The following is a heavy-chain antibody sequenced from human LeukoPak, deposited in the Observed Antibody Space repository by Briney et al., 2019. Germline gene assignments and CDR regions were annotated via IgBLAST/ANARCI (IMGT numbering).Heavy chain of an antibody. V-gene: IGHV1-18*01. CDR2: ISAYNGNT. CDR3: ARVGGLRLGELSLAGSPLTWFDP. Sequence: ASVKVSCKASGYTFTSYGISRVRQAPGQGLEWMGWISAYNGNTNYAQKLQGRVTMTTDTSTSTAYMELRSLRSDDTAVYYCARVGGLRLGELSLAGSPLTWFDPWGQGTLVTVSS. J-gene: IGHJ5*02. D-gene: IGHD3-16*02. CDR1: GYTFTSYG.